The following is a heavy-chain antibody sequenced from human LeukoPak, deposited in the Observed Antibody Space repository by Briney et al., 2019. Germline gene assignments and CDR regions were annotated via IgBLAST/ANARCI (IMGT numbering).Heavy chain of an antibody. D-gene: IGHD5-18*01. CDR1: GGSISSYY. V-gene: IGHV4-59*06. Sequence: KPSDTLSLTCTVSGGSISSYYWSWIRQHPGKALEWIGYIHYSGSTYYNPSLKSRITISVDTSKNQFSLKLSSVTAADTAVYYCGREDATMSIDYWGQGTLVTVSS. CDR3: GREDATMSIDY. CDR2: IHYSGST. J-gene: IGHJ4*02.